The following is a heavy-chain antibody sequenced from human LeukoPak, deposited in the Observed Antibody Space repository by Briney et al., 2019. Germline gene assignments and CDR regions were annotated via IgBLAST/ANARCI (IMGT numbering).Heavy chain of an antibody. J-gene: IGHJ2*01. CDR3: ARDPVVGPFDL. D-gene: IGHD2-2*01. V-gene: IGHV4-4*07. Sequence: PSETLSLTCTVSGSSISSYYWSWIRQPAGKGLEWIGRIYTSGSTNYNPSPKSRVTMSVDTSKNQFSLKLSSVTAADTAVYYCARDPVVGPFDLWGRGTLVTVSS. CDR2: IYTSGST. CDR1: GSSISSYY.